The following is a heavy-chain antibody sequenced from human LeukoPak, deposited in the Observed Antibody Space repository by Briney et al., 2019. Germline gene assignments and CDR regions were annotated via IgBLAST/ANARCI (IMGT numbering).Heavy chain of an antibody. D-gene: IGHD1-1*01. CDR2: ISGSGGST. CDR3: AKDRSGPTGSFGY. J-gene: IGHJ4*02. Sequence: PGGSLRLSCAASGFIFSTYAMSWVRQAPGKGLEWVSAISGSGGSTYYADSVKGRFTISRDNSKNTLYLQINSLRAGDTAVYYCAKDRSGPTGSFGYWGQGTLVTVSS. V-gene: IGHV3-23*01. CDR1: GFIFSTYA.